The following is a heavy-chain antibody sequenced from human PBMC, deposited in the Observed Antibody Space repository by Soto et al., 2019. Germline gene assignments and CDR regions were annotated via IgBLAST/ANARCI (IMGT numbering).Heavy chain of an antibody. CDR1: GYTFTSYY. Sequence: ASVKVSCKASGYTFTSYYMHWVRQAPGQGLEWMGIINPSGGSTSYAQRFQGRVTMSADTSASTAYMDLARLKSDDTAVYYCVRAHALGFSNWFDPWGRGTLVTVSS. D-gene: IGHD3-10*01. CDR3: VRAHALGFSNWFDP. CDR2: INPSGGST. V-gene: IGHV1-46*01. J-gene: IGHJ5*02.